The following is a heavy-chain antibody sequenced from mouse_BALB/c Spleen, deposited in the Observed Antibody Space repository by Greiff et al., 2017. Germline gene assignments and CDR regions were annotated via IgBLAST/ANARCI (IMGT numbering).Heavy chain of an antibody. CDR1: GFSLTSYG. J-gene: IGHJ4*01. V-gene: IGHV2-9*02. CDR2: IWAGGST. D-gene: IGHD1-3*01. CDR3: ARGLGTSGYAMDY. Sequence: VMLVESGPGLVAPSQSLSITCTVSGFSLTSYGVHWVRQPPGKGLEWLGVIWAGGSTNYNSALMSRLSISKDNSKSQVFLKMNRLQTDDTAMYYCARGLGTSGYAMDYWGQGTSVTVSS.